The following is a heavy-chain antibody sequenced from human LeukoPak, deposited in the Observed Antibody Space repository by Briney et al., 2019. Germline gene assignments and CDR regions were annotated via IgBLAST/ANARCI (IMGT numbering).Heavy chain of an antibody. D-gene: IGHD1-26*01. CDR1: GGSISSYY. CDR2: IYYSGST. V-gene: IGHV4-59*01. Sequence: SETLSLTRTVSGGSISSYYWSWIRQPPGKGLEWIGYIYYSGSTNYNPSLKSRVTTSVDTSKNQFSLKLSSVTAADTAVYYCSGSYLYYYYYYMHVWGKGTTVTISS. J-gene: IGHJ6*03. CDR3: SGSYLYYYYYYMHV.